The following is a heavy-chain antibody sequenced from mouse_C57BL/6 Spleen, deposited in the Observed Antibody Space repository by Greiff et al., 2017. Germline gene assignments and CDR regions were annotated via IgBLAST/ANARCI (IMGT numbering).Heavy chain of an antibody. CDR3: ASGDTVVARYFDY. CDR2: IYPRSGNT. Sequence: QVQLKESGAELARPGASVKLSCKASGYTFTSYGISWVKQRTGQGLEWIGEIYPRSGNTYYNEKFKGKATLTADKCSSTGYMELRSLTSEDSAVYFCASGDTVVARYFDYWGQGTTLTVSS. D-gene: IGHD1-1*01. V-gene: IGHV1-81*01. J-gene: IGHJ2*01. CDR1: GYTFTSYG.